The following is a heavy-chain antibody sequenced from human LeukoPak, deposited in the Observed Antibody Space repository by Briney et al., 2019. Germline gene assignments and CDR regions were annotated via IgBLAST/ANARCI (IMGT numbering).Heavy chain of an antibody. CDR3: ARGRGAANDAFDI. D-gene: IGHD3-10*01. Sequence: GGSLILSCAASGFTVSSDYMSWVRQAPGKGLEWVSVIYSSSITSYADSVKGRFTISRHNSKNTLYLQMNSLRADDTAVYYCARGRGAANDAFDIWGQGTMVTVSS. V-gene: IGHV3-53*04. J-gene: IGHJ3*02. CDR2: IYSSSIT. CDR1: GFTVSSDY.